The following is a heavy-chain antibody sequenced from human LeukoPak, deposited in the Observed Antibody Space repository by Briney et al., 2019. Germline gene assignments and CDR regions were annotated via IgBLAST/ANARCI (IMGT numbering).Heavy chain of an antibody. D-gene: IGHD6-19*01. Sequence: GGSLRLSCAASGFTFSNYAMGWVRQAPGKGLEWVSGISGNGENTYYADIVRGRFTISRDNSKNTLYLQMNSLRAEDTAVYFCESAVTHGIRQWLNYWGQGTLVTVSS. CDR2: ISGNGENT. CDR3: ESAVTHGIRQWLNY. V-gene: IGHV3-23*01. J-gene: IGHJ4*02. CDR1: GFTFSNYA.